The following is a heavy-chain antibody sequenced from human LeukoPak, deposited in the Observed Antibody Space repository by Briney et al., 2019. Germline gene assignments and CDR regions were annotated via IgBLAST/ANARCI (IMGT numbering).Heavy chain of an antibody. Sequence: ASVKVSCKASGGTFSSYAISWVRQAPGQGLEWMGGIIPIFGTANYAQKFQGRVTITTDGSTSTAYMELSSLRSEDTAVYYCAVGRLGIAARYYFDYWGQGTLVTVSS. V-gene: IGHV1-69*05. D-gene: IGHD6-6*01. CDR1: GGTFSSYA. CDR2: IIPIFGTA. CDR3: AVGRLGIAARYYFDY. J-gene: IGHJ4*02.